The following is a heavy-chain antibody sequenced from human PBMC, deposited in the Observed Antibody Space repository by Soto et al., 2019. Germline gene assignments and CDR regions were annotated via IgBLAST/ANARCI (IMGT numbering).Heavy chain of an antibody. D-gene: IGHD2-15*01. CDR2: IIPIFGTA. V-gene: IGHV1-69*13. J-gene: IGHJ5*02. CDR1: GGTFSSYA. CDR3: ARGDIVVVVAATIRAFDP. Sequence: SVKVSCKASGGTFSSYAISWVRQAPGQGLEWMGVIIPIFGTANYAQKFQGRVTITADESTSTAYMELSSLRSEDTAVYYCARGDIVVVVAATIRAFDPWGQGTLVTVSS.